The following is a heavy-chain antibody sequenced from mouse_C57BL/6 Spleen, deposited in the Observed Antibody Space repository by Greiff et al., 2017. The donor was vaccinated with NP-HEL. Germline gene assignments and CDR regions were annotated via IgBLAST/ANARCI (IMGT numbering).Heavy chain of an antibody. CDR2: IYPGSGNT. CDR3: ARGAGYDDDVDFDV. CDR1: GYTFTDYY. V-gene: IGHV1-76*01. J-gene: IGHJ1*03. Sequence: QVQLQQSGAELVRPGASVKLSCKASGYTFTDYYINWVKQRPGQGLEWIARIYPGSGNTYYNEKFKGKATLTAEKSSSTAYMQLSSLTSEDSAGYFCARGAGYDDDVDFDVWGTGTTVTVSS. D-gene: IGHD2-4*01.